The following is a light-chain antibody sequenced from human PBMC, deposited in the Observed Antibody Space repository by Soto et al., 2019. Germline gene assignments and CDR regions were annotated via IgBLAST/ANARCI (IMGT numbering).Light chain of an antibody. CDR2: GNR. CDR3: SSYAGSSNV. J-gene: IGLJ1*01. Sequence: QSVLTQPPSVSGVPGQRVTISCTGNNSNLGAGYDVHWYQQLPGAAPKLVVFGNRNRPSGVPERFSGSKSGTSASLAITGLQAEDEADYYCSSYAGSSNVFGTGTKLTVL. CDR1: NSNLGAGYD. V-gene: IGLV1-40*01.